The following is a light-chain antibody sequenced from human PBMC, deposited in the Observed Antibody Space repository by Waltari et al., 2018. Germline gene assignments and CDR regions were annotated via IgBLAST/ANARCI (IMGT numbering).Light chain of an antibody. CDR2: EVS. V-gene: IGLV2-14*01. CDR1: SSDVGGYNY. Sequence: QSALTQPASVSGSPGQSITISCTGTSSDVGGYNYVSWYQQHPGRAPKPRIYEVSNRPSGVSNRFSGSKSGNTASLTISGLQVEDEADYYCSSYTSSSTYVFGTGTKVTVL. CDR3: SSYTSSSTYV. J-gene: IGLJ1*01.